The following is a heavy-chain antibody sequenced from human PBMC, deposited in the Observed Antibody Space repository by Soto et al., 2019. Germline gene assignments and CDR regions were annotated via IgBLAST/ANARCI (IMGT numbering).Heavy chain of an antibody. CDR1: GFTFSSYA. Sequence: QVQPVESGGGVVQPGMSLRLSCAASGFTFSSYAMHWVRQAPGKGLEWVAVISYDGSNKYYADSVKGRFTISRDNSKNTLYLQMNSLRAEDTAVYYCARHYDILTGYGMDVWGQGTTVTVSS. J-gene: IGHJ6*02. V-gene: IGHV3-30-3*01. CDR3: ARHYDILTGYGMDV. D-gene: IGHD3-9*01. CDR2: ISYDGSNK.